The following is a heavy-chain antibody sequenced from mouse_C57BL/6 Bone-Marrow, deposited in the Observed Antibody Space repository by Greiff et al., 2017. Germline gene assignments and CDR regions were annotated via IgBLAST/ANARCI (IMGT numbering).Heavy chain of an antibody. V-gene: IGHV1-55*01. J-gene: IGHJ3*01. Sequence: VKLQQPGAELVKPGASVKMSCKASGYTFTSYWITCVKQRPGQGLEWIGDIYPGSGSTNYNEKFKSKATLTVDTSSSTAYMQLSSLTSEDSAVYYWAHYGVAYWGQGTLVTVSA. D-gene: IGHD1-2*01. CDR2: IYPGSGST. CDR1: GYTFTSYW. CDR3: AHYGVAY.